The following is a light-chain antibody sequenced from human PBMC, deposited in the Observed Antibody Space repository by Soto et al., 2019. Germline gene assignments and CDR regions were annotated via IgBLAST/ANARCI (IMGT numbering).Light chain of an antibody. CDR1: SSDVGGYNF. V-gene: IGLV2-14*03. CDR3: SSYTNSSTVV. J-gene: IGLJ1*01. Sequence: SVLTQPASVFGSPGQSITISCTGTSSDVGGYNFVSWYLQHPGKAPKLMIYEVSNRPSGGSNRFSGSSSGNTASLTLSGLQPEDEADYYCSSYTNSSTVVFGTGTKVTV. CDR2: EVS.